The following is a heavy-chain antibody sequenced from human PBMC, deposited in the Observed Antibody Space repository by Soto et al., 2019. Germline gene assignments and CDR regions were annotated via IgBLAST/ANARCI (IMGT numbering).Heavy chain of an antibody. Sequence: GGSLRLSCAASGFDFTTTWMNWVRLAPGKGLEWVARIKSKNDGGTLDYASPVKGRFTISRDDSKKTSYLQMNSLKAEDTAIYYCSTSGYGGFDYWGQGVLVTVSS. CDR2: IKSKNDGGTL. D-gene: IGHD5-12*01. J-gene: IGHJ4*02. V-gene: IGHV3-15*07. CDR1: GFDFTTTW. CDR3: STSGYGGFDY.